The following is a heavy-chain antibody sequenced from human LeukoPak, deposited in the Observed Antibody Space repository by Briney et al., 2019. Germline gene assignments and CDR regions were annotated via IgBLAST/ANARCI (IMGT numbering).Heavy chain of an antibody. Sequence: GGSLRLSCAASGFTFSNYAMSWVRQAPGKGLEWVSAISGSGTSTYYADSVKGRFTISRDNSKNTVYLQMNSLRAEDTALYYCAKIGPGHYYGSGSRAWFDPWGQGTLVTVSS. CDR1: GFTFSNYA. V-gene: IGHV3-23*01. J-gene: IGHJ5*02. CDR2: ISGSGTST. CDR3: AKIGPGHYYGSGSRAWFDP. D-gene: IGHD3-10*01.